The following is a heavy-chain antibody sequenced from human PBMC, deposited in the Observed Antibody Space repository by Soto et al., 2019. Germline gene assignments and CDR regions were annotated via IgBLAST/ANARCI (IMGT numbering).Heavy chain of an antibody. CDR3: AHSFKEGLAVAGTKEYFDL. V-gene: IGHV2-5*02. J-gene: IGHJ2*01. CDR1: GFSLSTSGVG. D-gene: IGHD6-19*01. CDR2: IYWDDDK. Sequence: QITLKESGPTLVKPTQTLTLTCTFSGFSLSTSGVGVGWIRQPPGKALEWLALIYWDDDKRYSPSLKSRLTISKDASKNQVVLTMTNMDPVDTATYYCAHSFKEGLAVAGTKEYFDLWGRGTLVTVSS.